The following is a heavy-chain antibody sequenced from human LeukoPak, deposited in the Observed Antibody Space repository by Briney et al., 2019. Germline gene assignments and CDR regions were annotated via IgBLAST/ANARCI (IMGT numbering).Heavy chain of an antibody. CDR2: ISGSGGST. Sequence: PGGSLRLSCAASGFTFSSYAMSWVRQAPGKGLEWVSAISGSGGSTYYADSVKGRFTISRDNSKNTLYLQMNSLRAEDTAVYYCARYYDSGASRGPKKTFDIWGQGTMSPSLQ. V-gene: IGHV3-23*01. CDR1: GFTFSSYA. D-gene: IGHD3-10*01. J-gene: IGHJ3*02. CDR3: ARYYDSGASRGPKKTFDI.